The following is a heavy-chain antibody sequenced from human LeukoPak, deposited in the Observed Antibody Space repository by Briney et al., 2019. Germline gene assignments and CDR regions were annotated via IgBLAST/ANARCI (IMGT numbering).Heavy chain of an antibody. CDR1: GFTFNTYT. CDR2: ISGSSGII. J-gene: IGHJ4*02. D-gene: IGHD3-22*01. CDR3: ARGSTYCESSGQVPFDY. V-gene: IGHV3-48*01. Sequence: PGGSLRLSCAASGFTFNTYTMNWVREAPGKGLEWVSYISGSSGIIDYADSVRGRFTISRDNAKNSLYPQMNSLRAEDTAVYYCARGSTYCESSGQVPFDYWGQGTLVTVSS.